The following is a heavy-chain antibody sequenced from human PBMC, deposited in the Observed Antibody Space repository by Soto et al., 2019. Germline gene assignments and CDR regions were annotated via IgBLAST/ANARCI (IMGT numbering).Heavy chain of an antibody. J-gene: IGHJ4*02. V-gene: IGHV5-51*01. CDR2: IYPGDSNT. CDR3: ARQGCCSSTSCYTVDY. CDR1: GYSFTNYW. D-gene: IGHD2-2*02. Sequence: GEALKISCKGAGYSFTNYWIGWVRQMPGKGLEWMGIIYPGDSNTSYSPSFQGQVTISADKSITTAYLQWSSLKASDTAMYYCARQGCCSSTSCYTVDYWGQGTRVTVSS.